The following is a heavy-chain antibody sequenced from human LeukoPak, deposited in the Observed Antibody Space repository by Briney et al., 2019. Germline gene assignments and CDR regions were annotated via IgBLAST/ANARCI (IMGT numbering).Heavy chain of an antibody. CDR2: ISSSGTTI. CDR3: ARDGYDFWSGYYYFDY. D-gene: IGHD3-3*01. CDR1: GFTFRDYY. Sequence: NTGGSLRLXCAASGFTFRDYYMTWIRQAPGKGLEWVSYISSSGTTIYYADSVKGRFTISRDNAENSLYLQMNSLRAEDTAVYYCARDGYDFWSGYYYFDYWGQGTLVTVSS. J-gene: IGHJ4*02. V-gene: IGHV3-11*04.